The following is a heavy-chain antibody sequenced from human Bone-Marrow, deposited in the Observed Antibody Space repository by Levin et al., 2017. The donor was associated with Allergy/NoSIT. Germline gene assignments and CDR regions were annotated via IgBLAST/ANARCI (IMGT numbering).Heavy chain of an antibody. CDR2: IIPIFGTA. CDR1: GGTFSSYA. V-gene: IGHV1-69*13. J-gene: IGHJ4*02. Sequence: ASVKVSCKASGGTFSSYAISWVRQAPGQGLEWMGGIIPIFGTANYAQKFQGRVTITADESTSTAYMELSSLRSEDTAVYYCARDSPGVTEFDYWGQGTLVTVSS. CDR3: ARDSPGVTEFDY. D-gene: IGHD2-8*01.